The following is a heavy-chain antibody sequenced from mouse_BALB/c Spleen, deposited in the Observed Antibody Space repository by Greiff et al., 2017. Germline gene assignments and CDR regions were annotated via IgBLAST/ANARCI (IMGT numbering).Heavy chain of an antibody. CDR3: ARSGYYEDYFDY. D-gene: IGHD2-3*01. J-gene: IGHJ2*01. CDR2: IYPGDGST. CDR1: GYTFTSYY. Sequence: QVQLQQSGPELVKPGASVKMSCKASGYTFTSYYIHWVKQRPGQGLEWIGWIYPGDGSTKYNEKFKGKTTLTADKSSSTAYMLLSSLTSEDSAIYFCARSGYYEDYFDYWGQGTTLTVSS. V-gene: IGHV1S56*01.